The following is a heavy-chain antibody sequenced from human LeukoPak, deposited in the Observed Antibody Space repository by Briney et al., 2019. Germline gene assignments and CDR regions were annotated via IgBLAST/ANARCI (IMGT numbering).Heavy chain of an antibody. Sequence: SETLSLTCTVSGGSISTYYWSWLRQPAGKGLEWIGRIYSSATTNLNPSLKSRVTLSIDASKNQVSLRLSSVTAADTAVYYCARGRYCTATICGGGDAFDIWGQGTVVTVST. CDR1: GGSISTYY. V-gene: IGHV4-4*07. CDR2: IYSSATT. D-gene: IGHD2-8*02. CDR3: ARGRYCTATICGGGDAFDI. J-gene: IGHJ3*02.